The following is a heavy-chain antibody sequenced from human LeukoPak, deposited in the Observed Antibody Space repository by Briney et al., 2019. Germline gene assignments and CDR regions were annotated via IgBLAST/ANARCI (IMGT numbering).Heavy chain of an antibody. J-gene: IGHJ4*02. Sequence: SETLSLTCTVSGGSISSGGYYWSWIRQHPGKGLEWIGFIYYSGSTYYNPSLKSRVTFSVDTSKNQFSLKLSSVNAADTAMYYCARAVYDYIWGSYRFDYWSQGTLVTVSS. V-gene: IGHV4-31*03. CDR3: ARAVYDYIWGSYRFDY. D-gene: IGHD3-16*02. CDR2: IYYSGST. CDR1: GGSISSGGYY.